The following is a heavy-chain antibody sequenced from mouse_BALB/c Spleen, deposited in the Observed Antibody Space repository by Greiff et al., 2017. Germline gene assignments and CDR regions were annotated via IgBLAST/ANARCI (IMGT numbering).Heavy chain of an antibody. CDR2: IDPANGNT. CDR1: GFNIKDTY. CDR3: AITWGTEKPDY. V-gene: IGHV14-3*02. D-gene: IGHD1-2*01. J-gene: IGHJ4*01. Sequence: EVQLVESGAELVKPGASVKLSCTASGFNIKDTYMHWVKQRPEQGLEWIGRIDPANGNTKYDPKFQAKATITADTSSNTAYLQLSSLTSEDTAVDYCAITWGTEKPDYWGQGTSVTVSS.